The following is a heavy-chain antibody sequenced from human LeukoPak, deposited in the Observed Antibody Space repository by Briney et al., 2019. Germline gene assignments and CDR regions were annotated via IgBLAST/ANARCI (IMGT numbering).Heavy chain of an antibody. CDR2: ISSSSSYI. CDR1: GFTFSINS. CDR3: ARGDFLGGKPAYDAYGMDV. J-gene: IGHJ6*02. D-gene: IGHD3-16*01. Sequence: GGSLRLSCAASGFTFSINSMNWVRQAPRKGLEWVSSISSSSSYIYYADSVKGRFTISRDNAKNSLYLQMNSLRAEDTGVYYCARGDFLGGKPAYDAYGMDVWGQGTTVTVSS. V-gene: IGHV3-21*01.